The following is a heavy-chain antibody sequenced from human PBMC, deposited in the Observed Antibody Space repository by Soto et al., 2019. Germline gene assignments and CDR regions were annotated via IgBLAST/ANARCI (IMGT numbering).Heavy chain of an antibody. D-gene: IGHD1-1*01. CDR1: GFTFSGHW. CDR2: INKDGSRT. CDR3: ARDLWYNAADF. Sequence: EVQLVESGGDLVQPGGSLRLSCATSGFTFSGHWMHWVRQVPGKGPVGVSRINKDGSRTDYADSVKGRFTISRDNAKNTLYLQMNSLRAEDTAVYYCARDLWYNAADFWGQGTLVTVSS. J-gene: IGHJ4*02. V-gene: IGHV3-74*01.